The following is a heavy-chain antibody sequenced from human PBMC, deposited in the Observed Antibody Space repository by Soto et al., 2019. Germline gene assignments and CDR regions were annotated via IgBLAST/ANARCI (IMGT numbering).Heavy chain of an antibody. V-gene: IGHV1-2*04. D-gene: IGHD6-13*01. J-gene: IGHJ6*02. CDR1: GYTFTGYY. CDR2: INPNSGGT. CDR3: ARGGSSSWFPLYYYGMDV. Sequence: ASVKVSRKASGYTFTGYYMHWVRQAPGQGLEWMGWINPNSGGTNYAQKFQGWVTMTRDTSISTAYMELSRLRSDDTAVYYCARGGSSSWFPLYYYGMDVWGQGTTVTVSS.